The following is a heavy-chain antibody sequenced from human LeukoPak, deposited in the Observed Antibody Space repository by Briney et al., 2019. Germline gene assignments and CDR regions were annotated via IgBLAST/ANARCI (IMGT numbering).Heavy chain of an antibody. D-gene: IGHD6-19*01. Sequence: GGSLRFSCAASGFTFSTYAMHWVRQAPGKGLEWVAVISYDGTNKYYADSVKGRFTISRDKSKNTLYLQMNSLRAEDTAVYYCARGGYRSGWYLPVDCWGQGTLVTVSS. CDR3: ARGGYRSGWYLPVDC. J-gene: IGHJ4*02. CDR1: GFTFSTYA. V-gene: IGHV3-30-3*01. CDR2: ISYDGTNK.